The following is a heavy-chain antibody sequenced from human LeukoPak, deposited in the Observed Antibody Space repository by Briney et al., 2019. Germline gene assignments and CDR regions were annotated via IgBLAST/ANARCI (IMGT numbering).Heavy chain of an antibody. CDR2: ISGSGGST. Sequence: GSLRLSCVASGILVSSNYMSWVRQAPGKGLEWVSAISGSGGSTYYADSVKGRFTISRDNSKNTLYLQMNSLRAEDTAVYYCAKDRLCRHWGQGTLVTVSS. CDR1: GILVSSNY. V-gene: IGHV3-23*01. D-gene: IGHD3-16*01. CDR3: AKDRLCRH. J-gene: IGHJ1*01.